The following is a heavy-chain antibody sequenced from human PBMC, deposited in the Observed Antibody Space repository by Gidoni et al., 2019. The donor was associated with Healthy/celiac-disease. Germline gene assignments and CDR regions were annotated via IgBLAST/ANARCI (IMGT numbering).Heavy chain of an antibody. D-gene: IGHD6-13*01. J-gene: IGHJ6*02. CDR3: AKVDIAAAGNRYYYYGMDV. V-gene: IGHV3-9*01. Sequence: EVQLVESGGGLVQPGRSLRLSCAASGFTFDDYSWHWVRQAPGKGLEWVSGISWYSGSIGYADSVKGRFTISRDNAKNSLYLQMNSLRAEDTALYYCAKVDIAAAGNRYYYYGMDVWGQETTVTVSS. CDR1: GFTFDDYS. CDR2: ISWYSGSI.